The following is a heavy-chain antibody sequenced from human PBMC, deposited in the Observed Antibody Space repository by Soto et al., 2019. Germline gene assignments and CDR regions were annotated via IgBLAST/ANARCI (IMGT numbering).Heavy chain of an antibody. D-gene: IGHD3-22*01. J-gene: IGHJ4*02. CDR2: IHYSGDS. CDR3: ARDVNDSSGSQGFDY. V-gene: IGHV4-31*03. Sequence: SETLSLTCTVIGDSVSSNNYYWSWIRQRPGKGLEWIGYIHYSGDSYDNPSLTSRITMSMDVSKNQFSLNLRSVTAADTTIYYCARDVNDSSGSQGFDYWGQGTLVTVSS. CDR1: GDSVSSNNYY.